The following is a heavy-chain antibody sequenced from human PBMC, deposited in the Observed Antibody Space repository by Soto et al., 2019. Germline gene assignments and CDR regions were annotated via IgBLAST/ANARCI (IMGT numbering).Heavy chain of an antibody. CDR1: GYPVTAYY. CDR3: ARGGGVGVAGSAAFDM. D-gene: IGHD3-3*01. Sequence: QLHLVQSGAVVKKSGASVTVSCSASGYPVTAYYMHWVRQAPGRGLEWMGGINPATGAAKYTQTFQGRVPLPRDTSRRTVFMELSGLTSGDTAVFYCARGGGVGVAGSAAFDMWGQGTLVTVSS. V-gene: IGHV1-2*02. CDR2: INPATGAA. J-gene: IGHJ3*02.